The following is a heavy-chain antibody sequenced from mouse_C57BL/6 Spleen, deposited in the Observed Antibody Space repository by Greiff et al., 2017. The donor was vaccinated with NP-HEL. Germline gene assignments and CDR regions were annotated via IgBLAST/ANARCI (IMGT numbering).Heavy chain of an antibody. CDR2: IDPYSGGT. V-gene: IGHV1-72*01. CDR3: DRWRAGTDYFDY. CDR1: GYTFTSYW. Sequence: VQLQQPGAELVKPGASVKLSCKASGYTFTSYWMHWVKQRPGRGLEWIGRIDPYSGGTSYTEKFKSKVTLTVDKPSSTTYMQLSSLTSKDSAVYLCDRWRAGTDYFDYWGQGTTLTVSS. D-gene: IGHD3-3*01. J-gene: IGHJ2*01.